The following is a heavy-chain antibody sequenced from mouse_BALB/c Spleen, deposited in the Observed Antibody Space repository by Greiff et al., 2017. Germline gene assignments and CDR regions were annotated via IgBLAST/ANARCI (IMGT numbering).Heavy chain of an antibody. J-gene: IGHJ2*01. CDR3: NANWAGTGDY. D-gene: IGHD4-1*01. Sequence: VQLQQSGAELVRSGASVKLSCTASGFNIKDYYMHWVKQRPEQGLEWIGWIDPENGDTEYAPKFQGKATMTADTSSNTAYLQLSSLTSEDTAVYYCNANWAGTGDYWGQGTTLTVSS. CDR1: GFNIKDYY. V-gene: IGHV14-4*02. CDR2: IDPENGDT.